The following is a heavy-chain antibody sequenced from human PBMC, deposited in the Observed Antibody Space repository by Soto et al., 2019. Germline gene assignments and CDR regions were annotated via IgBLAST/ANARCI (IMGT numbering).Heavy chain of an antibody. D-gene: IGHD1-1*01. CDR2: ISAHNGNT. Sequence: QVHLVQSGAAVKKPGASVQVSCKGSGYAFTTYGITWVRQAPGQGLEWMGWISAHNGNTNYAQKPQGRVTVTRDTSTSTAYMELRSLRSGDSAVYYCARGRYGDYWGQGALVTVSS. CDR1: GYAFTTYG. CDR3: ARGRYGDY. V-gene: IGHV1-18*01. J-gene: IGHJ4*02.